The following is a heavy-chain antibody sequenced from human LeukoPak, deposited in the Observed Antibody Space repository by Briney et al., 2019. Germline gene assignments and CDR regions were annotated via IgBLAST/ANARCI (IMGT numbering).Heavy chain of an antibody. CDR2: ISYDGSNK. Sequence: GGSLRLSCAASGFTFSSYGMHWVRQAPGKGLEWVAVISYDGSNKYYADSVKGRFTISRDNFKNTLYLQMNSLRAEDTAVYYCAKDVSYDSSGYYSLDAFDIRGQGTMVTVSS. D-gene: IGHD3-22*01. J-gene: IGHJ3*02. CDR3: AKDVSYDSSGYYSLDAFDI. CDR1: GFTFSSYG. V-gene: IGHV3-30*18.